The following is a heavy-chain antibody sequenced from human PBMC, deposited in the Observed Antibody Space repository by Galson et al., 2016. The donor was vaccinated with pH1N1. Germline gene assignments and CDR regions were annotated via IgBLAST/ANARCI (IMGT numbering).Heavy chain of an antibody. V-gene: IGHV4-61*02. D-gene: IGHD3-10*01. J-gene: IGHJ5*02. CDR3: ARDVDFGELGKWFDP. CDR2: IYASWST. Sequence: TLSLTCTVSGGSISSGGYYWSWIRQPAGKGLEWIGRIYASWSTNYNPSLKSRVTISRDTSKNQYSLKLSSVTAADTAVYYCARDVDFGELGKWFDPWGQGTLVTVSS. CDR1: GGSISSGGYY.